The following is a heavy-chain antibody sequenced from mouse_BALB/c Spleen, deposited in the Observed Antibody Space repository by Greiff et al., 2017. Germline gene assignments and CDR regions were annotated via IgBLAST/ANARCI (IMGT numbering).Heavy chain of an antibody. V-gene: IGHV1-69*02. CDR1: GYTFTSYW. Sequence: QVQLQQPGAELVKPGAPVKLSCKASGYTFTSYWMNWVKQRPGRGLEWIGRIDPSDSETHYNQKFKDKATLTVDKSSSTAYIQLSSLTSEDSAVYYCSHGGAMDYWGQGTSVTVSS. CDR3: SHGGAMDY. J-gene: IGHJ4*01. CDR2: IDPSDSET.